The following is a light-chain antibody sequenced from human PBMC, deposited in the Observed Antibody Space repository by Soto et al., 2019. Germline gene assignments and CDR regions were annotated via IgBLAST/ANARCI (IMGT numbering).Light chain of an antibody. J-gene: IGKJ1*01. CDR2: GAS. V-gene: IGKV3-15*01. CDR3: QQYSDWPQT. Sequence: EIVLTQSPATLSVSPGERATLSCRASQSVSSNLAWYQQMPGQAPRLLIYGASTRATGLPARFSGSGSGTEFTLSIRSLQSEDFAVYYCQQYSDWPQTFGQGTKVEIK. CDR1: QSVSSN.